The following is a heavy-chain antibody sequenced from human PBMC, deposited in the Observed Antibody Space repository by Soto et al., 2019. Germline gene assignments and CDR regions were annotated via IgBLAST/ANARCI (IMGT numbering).Heavy chain of an antibody. J-gene: IGHJ4*02. CDR2: ISAYNGNT. Sequence: QVQLVQSGAEVKKPGASVKVSCKASGYTFSSYGISWVRQAPGQGLEWKGWISAYNGNTNSAQNLQGRVTMTTDRSTNTAYMELRSLSSDDTAVYYCAGGTSKQPLYYWGQGTLVTVSS. CDR1: GYTFSSYG. CDR3: AGGTSKQPLYY. V-gene: IGHV1-18*01. D-gene: IGHD3-16*01.